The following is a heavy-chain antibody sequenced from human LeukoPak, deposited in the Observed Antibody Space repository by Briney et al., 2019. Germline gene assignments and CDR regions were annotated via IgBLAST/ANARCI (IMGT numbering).Heavy chain of an antibody. Sequence: GGSLRLSCAASGFTFSSYSMNWVRQAPGKGLEWVSYITSSSNAIYYADSVKGRFTISRDNAKNSLYLQMNSLRAEDTAVYYCASAVGAISYYFDYWGQGTLVTVSS. CDR2: ITSSSNAI. CDR3: ASAVGAISYYFDY. V-gene: IGHV3-48*01. CDR1: GFTFSSYS. J-gene: IGHJ4*02. D-gene: IGHD1-26*01.